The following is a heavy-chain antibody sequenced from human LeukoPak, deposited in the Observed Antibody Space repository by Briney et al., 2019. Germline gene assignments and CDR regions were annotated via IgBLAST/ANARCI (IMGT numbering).Heavy chain of an antibody. CDR2: ISYDGSNK. Sequence: GGSLRLSCAASGFTFSSYAVHWVRQAPGKGLEWVAVISYDGSNKYYADSVKGRFTISRDNSKNTLYLQMNSLRAEDTAVYYCADSRGDYWGQGTLVTVSS. CDR3: ADSRGDY. V-gene: IGHV3-30*04. CDR1: GFTFSSYA. J-gene: IGHJ4*02. D-gene: IGHD6-13*01.